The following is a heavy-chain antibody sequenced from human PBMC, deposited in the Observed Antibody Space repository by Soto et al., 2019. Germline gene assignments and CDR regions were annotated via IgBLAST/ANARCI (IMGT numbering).Heavy chain of an antibody. CDR1: GGTFSSYT. J-gene: IGHJ6*03. CDR3: ARDRGYCSSTSCPPTCYYYYLDV. Sequence: QVQLVQSGAEVKKPGSSVKVSCKASGGTFSSYTISWVRQAPGQGLEWMGRIIPLLGIANYAQKFQGRVTITADKSTSTAYRELSSLRSADTAVYYCARDRGYCSSTSCPPTCYYYYLDVWGKGTTVTVSS. D-gene: IGHD2-2*01. V-gene: IGHV1-69*08. CDR2: IIPLLGIA.